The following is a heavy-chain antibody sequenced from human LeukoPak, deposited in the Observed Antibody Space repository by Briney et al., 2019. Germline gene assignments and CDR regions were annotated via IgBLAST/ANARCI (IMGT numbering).Heavy chain of an antibody. J-gene: IGHJ4*02. CDR3: AKDRYSSNWYFSDY. V-gene: IGHV3-23*01. CDR2: ISGSGGTT. Sequence: GGSLRLSCAASGFTFSSYVMNWVRQAPGKGLKWVSVISGSGGTTYYADSVKGRFTISRDNSKDTLYLQMNSLRAEDTAIYYCAKDRYSSNWYFSDYWGQGTLVTVSS. D-gene: IGHD6-13*01. CDR1: GFTFSSYV.